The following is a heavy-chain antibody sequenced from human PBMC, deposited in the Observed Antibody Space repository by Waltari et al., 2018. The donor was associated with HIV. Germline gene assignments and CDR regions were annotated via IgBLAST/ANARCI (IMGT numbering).Heavy chain of an antibody. Sequence: EVQLLDSGGGLLQTGGSLILSCAASGFTFSNYGMNLVRQAAGKGLEWVYACCGSAGKTHYADSLEGVFNITRDNSKNELYLHMNSLSAEDTAVYFCVKEHQYSHTWYRYYGMDVWGQGTTVTVSS. V-gene: IGHV3-23*01. D-gene: IGHD6-13*01. CDR2: CCGSAGKT. J-gene: IGHJ6*02. CDR3: VKEHQYSHTWYRYYGMDV. CDR1: GFTFSNYG.